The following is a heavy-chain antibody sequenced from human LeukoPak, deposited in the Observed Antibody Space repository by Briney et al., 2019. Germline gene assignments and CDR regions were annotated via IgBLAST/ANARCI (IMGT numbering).Heavy chain of an antibody. V-gene: IGHV4-39*07. CDR1: GDSISSTSYY. D-gene: IGHD3-10*01. Sequence: PSETLSLTCSVSGDSISSTSYYWGGIRQPPGKGLEWIGNIYYSGTTSYNPSLKSRVTISVPTPKNQPSLRLSSVTAADTVVYYCARDRGNLVSHAFDIWGQGTVVTVSS. CDR3: ARDRGNLVSHAFDI. J-gene: IGHJ3*02. CDR2: IYYSGTT.